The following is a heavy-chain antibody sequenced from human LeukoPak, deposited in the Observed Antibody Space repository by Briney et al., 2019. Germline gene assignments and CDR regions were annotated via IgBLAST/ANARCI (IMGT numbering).Heavy chain of an antibody. Sequence: PSETMSLTCAVYGGSFSHYYWTWIRQPPGKGLEWIAEINHSGSSKYNPSLKSRVTISVDTSKNQFSLKLTSVTAADTAVYYCAAVPETYYTVYYFNYWSQGTLVTVSS. CDR3: AAVPETYYTVYYFNY. CDR1: GGSFSHYY. V-gene: IGHV4-34*01. CDR2: INHSGSS. J-gene: IGHJ4*02. D-gene: IGHD3-3*01.